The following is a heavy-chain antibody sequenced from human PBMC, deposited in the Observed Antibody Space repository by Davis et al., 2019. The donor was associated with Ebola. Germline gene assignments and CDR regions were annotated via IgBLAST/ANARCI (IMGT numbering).Heavy chain of an antibody. J-gene: IGHJ3*02. Sequence: ASVPVSRKASRYTFTNYYMHCVRQAPGQGLEWMGMINTNDGRTIYAQKFQGRVTVTRDTSTTTVYMDLSSLRSEDTALYYCTTPGGQDSGYDVFEIWGQGTMVTVSS. CDR2: INTNDGRT. D-gene: IGHD5-12*01. CDR1: RYTFTNYY. V-gene: IGHV1-46*03. CDR3: TTPGGQDSGYDVFEI.